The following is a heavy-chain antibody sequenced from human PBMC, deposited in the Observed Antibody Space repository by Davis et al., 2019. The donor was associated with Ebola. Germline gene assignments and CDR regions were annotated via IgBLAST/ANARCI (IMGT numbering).Heavy chain of an antibody. D-gene: IGHD6-13*01. Sequence: GESLKISCKGSGYSFTSYWISWVRQMPGKGLEWMGRIDPSYSYTNYSPSFQGHVTISADKSISTAYLQWSSLKASDTAMYYCARRVRYASSWYFDYWGQGTLVTVSS. V-gene: IGHV5-10-1*01. CDR3: ARRVRYASSWYFDY. CDR2: IDPSYSYT. CDR1: GYSFTSYW. J-gene: IGHJ4*02.